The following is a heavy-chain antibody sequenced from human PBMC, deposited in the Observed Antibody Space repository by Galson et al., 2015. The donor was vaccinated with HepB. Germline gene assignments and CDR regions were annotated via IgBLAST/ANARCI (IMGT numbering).Heavy chain of an antibody. CDR1: GDSIRSGGYY. J-gene: IGHJ2*01. CDR2: THYSGST. CDR3: ARGEEFRLTWYFDL. Sequence: TLSLTCTVSGDSIRSGGYYWSWIRQHPGKGLEWIGYTHYSGSTYYNPSLKSRVTISGDTSKNQFSLKLNSVTAADTAVYYCARGEEFRLTWYFDLWGRGTLVTVSS. D-gene: IGHD4/OR15-4a*01. V-gene: IGHV4-31*03.